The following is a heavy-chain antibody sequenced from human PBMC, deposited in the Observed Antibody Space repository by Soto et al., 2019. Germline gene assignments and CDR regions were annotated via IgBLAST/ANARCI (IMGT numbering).Heavy chain of an antibody. CDR1: GYTFTSYG. D-gene: IGHD6-19*01. V-gene: IGHV1-18*01. CDR3: ARERSSGWYAWFDP. CDR2: ISAYNGNT. Sequence: GASVKVSCKASGYTFTSYGISWVRQAPGQGLERMGWISAYNGNTNYAQKLQGRVTMTTDTSTSTAYMELRSLRSDDTAVYYCARERSSGWYAWFDPWGQGTLVTVSS. J-gene: IGHJ5*02.